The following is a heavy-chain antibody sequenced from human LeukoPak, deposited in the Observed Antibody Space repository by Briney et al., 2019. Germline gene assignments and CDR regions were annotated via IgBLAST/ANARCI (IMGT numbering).Heavy chain of an antibody. CDR2: ISGSGGST. V-gene: IGHV3-23*01. CDR3: AKQTIYDFWSGSPYYFDY. CDR1: GFTFSSYA. D-gene: IGHD3-3*01. J-gene: IGHJ4*02. Sequence: QTGGSLRLSCAASGFTFSSYAMSWVRQAPGKGLEWVSAISGSGGSTYYADSVKGRFTISRDNSKNTLYLQMNSLRAEDTAVYYCAKQTIYDFWSGSPYYFDYWGQGTLVTVSS.